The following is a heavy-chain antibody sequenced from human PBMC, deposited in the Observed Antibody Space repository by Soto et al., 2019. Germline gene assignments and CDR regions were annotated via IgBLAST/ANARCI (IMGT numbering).Heavy chain of an antibody. CDR2: ISENGGSRGGT. Sequence: EGHLLESGGGLVQPGGSLRLSCTASGFTFSNSAMIWVRQAPGQGLEWVASISENGGSRGGTYYADSVKGRFTISRNKSKSTLYLQVERLTGADTAVYYCASAKAVVVAALGIWGQGTMVTVSS. D-gene: IGHD2-21*01. J-gene: IGHJ3*02. CDR3: ASAKAVVVAALGI. V-gene: IGHV3-23*01. CDR1: GFTFSNSA.